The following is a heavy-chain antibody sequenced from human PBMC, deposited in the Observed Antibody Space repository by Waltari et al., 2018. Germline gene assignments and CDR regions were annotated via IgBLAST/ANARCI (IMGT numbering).Heavy chain of an antibody. CDR1: VGSITPNRHY. CDR3: ATYIGASVGTAAFDV. V-gene: IGHV4-39*01. CDR2: FSYNGAT. Sequence: QLQLQESGPGLVKPSETLALTCSVSVGSITPNRHYWGWIRHPPGQGLEWIGTFSYNGATYSSPSLRGRLTLSRDTTMNQLSLKLGSVTAADTAVYYCATYIGASVGTAAFDVWGQGTMVTVSS. J-gene: IGHJ3*01. D-gene: IGHD5-12*01.